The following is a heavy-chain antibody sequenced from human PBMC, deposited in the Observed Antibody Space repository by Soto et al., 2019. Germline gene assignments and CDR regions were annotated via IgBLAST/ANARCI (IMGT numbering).Heavy chain of an antibody. CDR1: GYTFTSYG. Sequence: ASVKVSCTASGYTFTSYGISGVRKAPGQGLEWMGWISAYNGNTNYAQKLQGRVTMTTDTSTSTAYMELRSLRSDDTAVYYCAREDIVVVPAAISQYFQHWGQGTLVTVSS. J-gene: IGHJ1*01. CDR3: AREDIVVVPAAISQYFQH. D-gene: IGHD2-2*02. CDR2: ISAYNGNT. V-gene: IGHV1-18*01.